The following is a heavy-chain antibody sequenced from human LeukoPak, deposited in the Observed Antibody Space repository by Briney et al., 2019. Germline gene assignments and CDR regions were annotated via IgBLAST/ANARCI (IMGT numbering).Heavy chain of an antibody. Sequence: PGGSLRLSCAASGFTFSSYGMHWVRQAPGKGLEWVAVIWYDGSNKDYADSVKGRFTISRDNSKNTLYLQMNSLRAEDTAVYYCARPKDYGDYRFDYWGQGTLVTVSS. CDR2: IWYDGSNK. CDR3: ARPKDYGDYRFDY. D-gene: IGHD4-17*01. V-gene: IGHV3-33*01. CDR1: GFTFSSYG. J-gene: IGHJ4*02.